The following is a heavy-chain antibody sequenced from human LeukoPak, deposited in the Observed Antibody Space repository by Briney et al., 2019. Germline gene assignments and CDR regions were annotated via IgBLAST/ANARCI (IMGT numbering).Heavy chain of an antibody. CDR2: INPNSGGT. CDR3: ARDRDLAVSGSLYYFDS. D-gene: IGHD2-15*01. CDR1: GYTFTGYY. J-gene: IGHJ4*02. Sequence: ASVEVSCKASGYTFTGYYIHWVRQAPGQGLEWMGYINPNSGGTSYAQKFQGRVTMTRDTSISTVYMELSRLISDDTAVFYCARDRDLAVSGSLYYFDSWGQGTLVTVSS. V-gene: IGHV1-2*02.